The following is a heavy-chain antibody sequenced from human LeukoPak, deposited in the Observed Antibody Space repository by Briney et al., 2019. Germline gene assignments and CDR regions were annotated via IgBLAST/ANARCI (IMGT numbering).Heavy chain of an antibody. CDR3: ARDRRAEGGVVPAAMDFDY. Sequence: GGSLRLSCAASGFTFSNYAMSWVRQAPGKGLEWVSVISGSGGSTYYADSVKGRFTISRDNAKNSLYLQMNSLRAEDTAVYYCARDRRAEGGVVPAAMDFDYWGQGTLVTVSS. CDR1: GFTFSNYA. CDR2: ISGSGGST. J-gene: IGHJ4*02. D-gene: IGHD2-2*01. V-gene: IGHV3-23*01.